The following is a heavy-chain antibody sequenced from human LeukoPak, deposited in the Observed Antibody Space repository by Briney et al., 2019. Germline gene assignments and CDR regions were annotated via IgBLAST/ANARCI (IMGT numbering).Heavy chain of an antibody. D-gene: IGHD2-2*01. CDR2: ISAYNGNT. V-gene: IGHV1-18*01. CDR3: ARVICSSTSCHRNRYYFDY. Sequence: GASMKVSCKASGYTFTSYGISWVRQAPGQGLEWMGWISAYNGNTNYAQRLQGRVTMTTDTSTSTAYMELRSLRSDDTAVYYCARVICSSTSCHRNRYYFDYWGQGTLVTVSS. CDR1: GYTFTSYG. J-gene: IGHJ4*02.